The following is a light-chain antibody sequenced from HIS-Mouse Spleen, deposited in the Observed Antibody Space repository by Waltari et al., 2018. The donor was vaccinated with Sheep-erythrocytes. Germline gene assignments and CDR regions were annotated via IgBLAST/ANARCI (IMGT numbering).Light chain of an antibody. CDR2: DDS. J-gene: IGLJ2*01. CDR1: NIGSKS. Sequence: SYVLTQPPSVSVAPGQTARITCGGNNIGSKSVHWYQQKPGQAPVLVVYDDSDRPSWIPERFSGSNSGNTATLTISRVEAGDEADYYCQVWDSSSDHVVFGGGTKLTV. V-gene: IGLV3-21*02. CDR3: QVWDSSSDHVV.